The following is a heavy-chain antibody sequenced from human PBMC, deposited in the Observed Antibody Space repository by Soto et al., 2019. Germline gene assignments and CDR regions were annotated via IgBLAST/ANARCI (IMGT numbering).Heavy chain of an antibody. CDR2: IYSGGYT. CDR1: GFTVSNNY. Sequence: EVQLVESGGGLIQPGGSLRLSCAVSGFTVSNNYMSWVRQAPGKGLEGVSVIYSGGYTAYGDSVKGRFTISRDNSKNTLYLQKKGLGADERAVFSWGPVRGGGGYWGQGTLVTVSS. D-gene: IGHD3-10*02. V-gene: IGHV3-53*01. J-gene: IGHJ4*02. CDR3: GPVRGGGGY.